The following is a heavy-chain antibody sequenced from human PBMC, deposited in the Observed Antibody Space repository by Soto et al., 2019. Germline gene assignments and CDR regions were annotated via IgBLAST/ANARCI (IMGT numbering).Heavy chain of an antibody. CDR1: GFPFSSYD. V-gene: IGHV3-23*01. CDR2: ISGSGGST. J-gene: IGHJ6*01. Sequence: GCSLRLSCAASGFPFSSYDMSWVREAPGKGLGWVSAISGSGGSTYYADSVKGRFIVSRDNSKNTLYLQMNSLRAEDTAVYYCAKDRRTRYGDSNYFYHGMDVWGQGTTLTVS. D-gene: IGHD4-17*01. CDR3: AKDRRTRYGDSNYFYHGMDV.